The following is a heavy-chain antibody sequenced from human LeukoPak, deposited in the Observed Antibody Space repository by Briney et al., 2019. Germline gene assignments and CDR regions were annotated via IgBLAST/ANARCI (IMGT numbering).Heavy chain of an antibody. CDR1: GFTFTSSA. CDR3: AADSSGFDPWFDP. J-gene: IGHJ5*02. V-gene: IGHV1-58*01. D-gene: IGHD3-22*01. Sequence: ASVKVSCKASGFTFTSSAVQWVRRARGQSLEWIGWIVVGSGNTNYAQKFQERVTITRDMSTSTAYMELSSLRSEDTAVYYCAADSSGFDPWFDPWGQGTLVTVSS. CDR2: IVVGSGNT.